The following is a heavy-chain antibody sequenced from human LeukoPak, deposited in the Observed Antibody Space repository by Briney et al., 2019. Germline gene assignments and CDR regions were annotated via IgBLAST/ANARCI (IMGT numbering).Heavy chain of an antibody. CDR3: ARHQSDYYGSGSYNFLFDY. D-gene: IGHD3-10*01. Sequence: GESLKISCKGSGYSFTSYWIGWVRQMPGKGLEWMGIIYPGDSDTRYSPSFKGQVTISADKSISTAYLQWSSLKASDTAMYYCARHQSDYYGSGSYNFLFDYWGQGTLVTVSS. CDR1: GYSFTSYW. CDR2: IYPGDSDT. V-gene: IGHV5-51*01. J-gene: IGHJ4*02.